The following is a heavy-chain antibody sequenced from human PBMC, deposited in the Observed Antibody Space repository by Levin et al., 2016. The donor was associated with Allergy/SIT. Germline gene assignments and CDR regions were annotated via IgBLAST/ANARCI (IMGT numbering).Heavy chain of an antibody. D-gene: IGHD4-17*01. CDR2: IVVGSGNT. J-gene: IGHJ4*02. V-gene: IGHV1-58*01. Sequence: WVRQAPGQRLEWIGWIVVGSGNTNYAQKFQERVTITRDMSTSTAYMELSSLRSEDTAVYYCAAAKYYGDTGLDYWGQGTLVTVSS. CDR3: AAAKYYGDTGLDY.